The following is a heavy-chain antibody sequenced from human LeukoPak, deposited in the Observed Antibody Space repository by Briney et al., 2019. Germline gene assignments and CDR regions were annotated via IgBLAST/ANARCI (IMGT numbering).Heavy chain of an antibody. J-gene: IGHJ4*02. CDR2: IYPGDSNT. D-gene: IGHD1-7*01. CDR3: ARYNWNYVVDY. V-gene: IGHV5-51*01. CDR1: GSRFTSYW. Sequence: GESLKISCKGSGSRFTSYWIGWVRQLPGKGLEWMGIIYPGDSNTRYSPSFQGHVTISADKSISTAYLQWSSLKASDAAMYYCARYNWNYVVDYWGQGTLVTVSS.